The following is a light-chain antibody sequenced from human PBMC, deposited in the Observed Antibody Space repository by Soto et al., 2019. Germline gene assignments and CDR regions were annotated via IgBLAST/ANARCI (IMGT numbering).Light chain of an antibody. V-gene: IGKV3D-15*01. CDR3: QQYNNWPLS. CDR2: AAS. Sequence: IVMTQSPATLSVAPGERATLSCRASQSVSSNLTWYQQRPGLAPRLLIYAASTRATGIPARFSGSGSGTEFTLTISSLQSEHFAVYYCQQYNNWPLSFRQGTKVDIK. CDR1: QSVSSN. J-gene: IGKJ1*01.